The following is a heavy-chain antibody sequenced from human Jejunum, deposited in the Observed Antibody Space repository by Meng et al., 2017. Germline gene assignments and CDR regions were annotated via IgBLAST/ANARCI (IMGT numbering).Heavy chain of an antibody. V-gene: IGHV4-59*02. Sequence: SETLSLTCTVSGGSVSSDYWSWIRQFPGEGLEWIGYISYGGNTDHNPSLKSRVTTSIDTSKNQFSLKLTSVTAADTAVYYCARVALFCGSKPGCNWFAPWGQGTLVTVSS. CDR2: ISYGGNT. J-gene: IGHJ5*02. CDR3: ARVALFCGSKPGCNWFAP. D-gene: IGHD3-9*01. CDR1: GGSVSSDY.